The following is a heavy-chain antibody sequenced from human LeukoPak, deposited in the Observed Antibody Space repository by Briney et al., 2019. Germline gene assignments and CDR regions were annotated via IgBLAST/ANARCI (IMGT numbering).Heavy chain of an antibody. Sequence: GGSLRLSCAASGFTFSSYAMHWVRQAPGKGLEWVAVISYDGSNKYYADSVKGRFTISRDNSKNTLYLQMNSLRAEDTAVYYCARADYYFDYWGQGTLVTVSS. CDR2: ISYDGSNK. D-gene: IGHD2-21*01. CDR1: GFTFSSYA. CDR3: ARADYYFDY. J-gene: IGHJ4*02. V-gene: IGHV3-30-3*01.